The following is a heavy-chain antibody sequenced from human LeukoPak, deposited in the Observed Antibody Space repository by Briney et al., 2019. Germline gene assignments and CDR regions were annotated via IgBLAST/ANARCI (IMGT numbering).Heavy chain of an antibody. J-gene: IGHJ4*02. Sequence: GGSLRLSCAASGFTLDDYAMHWVRQAPGKGLEWVSGISWNSGSIGYADSVKGRFTISRDNAKNSLYLQMNSLRAEDTALYYCAKDRWYSGSYYDYWGQGTLVTVSS. V-gene: IGHV3-9*01. CDR2: ISWNSGSI. CDR1: GFTLDDYA. CDR3: AKDRWYSGSYYDY. D-gene: IGHD1-26*01.